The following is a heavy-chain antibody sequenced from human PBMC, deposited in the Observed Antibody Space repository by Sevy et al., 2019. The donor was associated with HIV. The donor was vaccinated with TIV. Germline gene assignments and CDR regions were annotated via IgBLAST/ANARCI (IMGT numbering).Heavy chain of an antibody. J-gene: IGHJ4*02. D-gene: IGHD2-8*01. Sequence: GSLRLSCVAYGFTFNKYSMSWVRQAPGKGLERVSTLSFGCGQINYADSVKGRFTISRDDSKNTLYLQMNSLRAEDTAVYYCAGEGCTRPHDFWGQGTLVTVSS. CDR1: GFTFNKYS. CDR2: LSFGCGQI. V-gene: IGHV3-23*01. CDR3: AGEGCTRPHDF.